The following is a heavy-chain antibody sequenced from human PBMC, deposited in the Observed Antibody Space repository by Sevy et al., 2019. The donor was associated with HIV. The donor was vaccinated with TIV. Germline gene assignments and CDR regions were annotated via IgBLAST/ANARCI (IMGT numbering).Heavy chain of an antibody. CDR3: ARDTFEGVSRRGDATFNL. Sequence: ASVKVSCKASGYIFTNYGITWVRQAPGQGLEWMGWISAYNGHTNYAQKLQGRVTMTTDTSTTTAYMELRSLRSDDTALYYCARDTFEGVSRRGDATFNLWGQGTMVTVSS. J-gene: IGHJ3*01. D-gene: IGHD3-16*01. CDR2: ISAYNGHT. CDR1: GYIFTNYG. V-gene: IGHV1-18*01.